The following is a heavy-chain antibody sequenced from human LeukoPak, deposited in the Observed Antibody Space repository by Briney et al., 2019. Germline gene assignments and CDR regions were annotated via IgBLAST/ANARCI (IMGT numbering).Heavy chain of an antibody. D-gene: IGHD3-10*01. CDR2: IWYDGSNK. J-gene: IGHJ6*03. CDR3: ARRTRVRGLPGLGYYYYYYMDV. Sequence: PGGSLRLSCAASGFTFSSYGMHWVRQAPGKGLEWVAVIWYDGSNKYYADSVKGRFTTPRDNSKNTLYLQMNSLRAEDTAVYYCARRTRVRGLPGLGYYYYYYMDVWGKGTTVTVSS. CDR1: GFTFSSYG. V-gene: IGHV3-33*01.